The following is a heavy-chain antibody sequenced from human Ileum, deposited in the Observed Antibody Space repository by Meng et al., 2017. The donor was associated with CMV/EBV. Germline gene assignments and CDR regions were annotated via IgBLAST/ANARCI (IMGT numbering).Heavy chain of an antibody. Sequence: QADLRESGPGLLKPSETLSLTCTVSSASISPYYWNWIRQPAGKGLEWIGRIYTGGPTDYNPSLKSRVTMSVDTSKNQFFLNLSSVTAADTAVYYCARGQTVRGFEYWGLGILVTVSS. CDR2: IYTGGPT. CDR3: ARGQTVRGFEY. D-gene: IGHD3-10*01. J-gene: IGHJ4*02. V-gene: IGHV4-4*07. CDR1: SASISPYY.